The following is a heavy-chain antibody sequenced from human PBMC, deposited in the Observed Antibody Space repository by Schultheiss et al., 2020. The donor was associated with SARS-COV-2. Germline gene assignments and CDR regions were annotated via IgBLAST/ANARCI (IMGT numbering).Heavy chain of an antibody. J-gene: IGHJ4*02. D-gene: IGHD3-22*01. Sequence: ASVKVSCKVSGYTLTELSMHWVRQAPGKGLEWMGGFDPEDGETIYAQKFQGRVTMTEDTSTDTAYMELSSLRSEDTAVYYCATHLNYYDSSGYAYWGQVTLVTVSS. CDR3: ATHLNYYDSSGYAY. CDR1: GYTLTELS. CDR2: FDPEDGET. V-gene: IGHV1-24*01.